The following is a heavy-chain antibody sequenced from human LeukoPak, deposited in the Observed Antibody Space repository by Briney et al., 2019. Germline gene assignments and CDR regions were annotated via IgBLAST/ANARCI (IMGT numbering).Heavy chain of an antibody. V-gene: IGHV4-30-4*01. CDR2: IYYSGST. J-gene: IGHJ4*02. CDR3: ARVPSTTHFDY. CDR1: GGSISSGDYY. Sequence: SETLSLTCTVSGGSISSGDYYWRWIRQPPGKGLEWIGYIYYSGSTYYNPSLKSRVTISVDTSKNQFSLKPSSVTAADTAVYYCARVPSTTHFDYWGQGTLVTVSS. D-gene: IGHD1-26*01.